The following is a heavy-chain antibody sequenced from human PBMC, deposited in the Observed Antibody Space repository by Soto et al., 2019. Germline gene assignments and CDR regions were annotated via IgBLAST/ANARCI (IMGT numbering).Heavy chain of an antibody. CDR2: IYVTGAV. CDR1: GDSISSISFY. CDR3: ARLRIATNNYKWFDP. V-gene: IGHV4-31*03. D-gene: IGHD2-21*01. J-gene: IGHJ5*02. Sequence: SETLSLTCTVSGDSISSISFYWGWIRQPPGKGLEWIGHIYVTGAVDYNPSLRDRITISQDTSERQFSLNLRLVTAADTAVYYCARLRIATNNYKWFDPWGQGTLVTVSS.